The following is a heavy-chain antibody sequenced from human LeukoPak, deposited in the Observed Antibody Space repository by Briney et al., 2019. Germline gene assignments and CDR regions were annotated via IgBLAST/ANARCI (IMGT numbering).Heavy chain of an antibody. D-gene: IGHD5-18*01. J-gene: IGHJ4*02. Sequence: PGGSLRLSCAASGFTFSSNYMSWVRQAPGKGLEWVSVIYSGGSTYYADSVKGRFTISRDNARNSLYLQMNSLRAEDTAVYYCARDGDSYGLVDYWGQGTLVTVSS. CDR2: IYSGGST. CDR1: GFTFSSNY. V-gene: IGHV3-53*01. CDR3: ARDGDSYGLVDY.